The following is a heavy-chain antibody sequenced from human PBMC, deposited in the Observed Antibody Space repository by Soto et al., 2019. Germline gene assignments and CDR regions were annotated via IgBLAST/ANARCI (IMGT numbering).Heavy chain of an antibody. D-gene: IGHD6-6*01. CDR2: IYASGGT. CDR1: GFSLSSGGGA. V-gene: IGHV2-5*01. J-gene: IGHJ5*02. Sequence: QITLKESGPTLVKSTQTLTLTCTFSGFSLSSGGGAVGWIRQPPGKALEWLAIIYASGGTHYSPSLKTRLTTTKDTSKNQVLLTMTNMDPVDTATYYCGHRRDVATRCWFDPWGQGILVTVSS. CDR3: GHRRDVATRCWFDP.